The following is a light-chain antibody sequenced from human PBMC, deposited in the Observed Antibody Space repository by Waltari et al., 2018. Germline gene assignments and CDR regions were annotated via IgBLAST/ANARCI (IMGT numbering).Light chain of an antibody. CDR3: QQYGSSVMYT. J-gene: IGKJ2*01. CDR1: QRLTKYY. CDR2: GAS. Sequence: RASQRLTKYYLAWYQQKPGQAPRLLIYGASSRAAGIPERLSGSGSGTDFTLTISRLEPEDFAMYYCQQYGSSVMYTFGQGTKLEIK. V-gene: IGKV3-20*01.